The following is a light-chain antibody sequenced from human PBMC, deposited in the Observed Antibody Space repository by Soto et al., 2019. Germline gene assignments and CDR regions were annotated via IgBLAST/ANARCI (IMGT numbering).Light chain of an antibody. CDR3: SSYTSSSPYV. CDR2: EGN. J-gene: IGLJ1*01. V-gene: IGLV2-14*02. Sequence: QSALTQPASVSGSPGQSITISCTGSSSAFGTFRLVSWYQHHPGKVPKLIIYEGNKRPSGVSDRFSGSEPGNTASLTISGLQAEDEADYYCSSYTSSSPYVFGTGTKVTVL. CDR1: SSAFGTFRL.